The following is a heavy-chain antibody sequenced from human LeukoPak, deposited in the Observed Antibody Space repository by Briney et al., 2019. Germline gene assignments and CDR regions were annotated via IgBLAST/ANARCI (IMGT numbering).Heavy chain of an antibody. Sequence: GGSLRLSCAASGFTFSSYSMNWVRQAPGKGLEWVAHIKHDGTEKYYVDSVKGRFTISRDNAKNSLYLQMNTLRAADTAAYYCVGDPGDYWGQGTLVTVSS. CDR3: VGDPGDY. CDR2: IKHDGTEK. V-gene: IGHV3-7*01. CDR1: GFTFSSYS. J-gene: IGHJ4*02.